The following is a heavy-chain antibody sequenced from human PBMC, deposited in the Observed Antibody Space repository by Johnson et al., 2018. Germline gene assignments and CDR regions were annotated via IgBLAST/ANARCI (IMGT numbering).Heavy chain of an antibody. D-gene: IGHD6-6*01. Sequence: QVQLVQSGAEVKKPGASVKVSCKASGYTFTSYDINWVRQATGQGLEWMGWMNPNSGNTGYAQKFQGRVTITADESTSTAYMELSSLRSEDTAVSYCALMYRSSAPFGYYYGMDVWGQGTTVTVSS. J-gene: IGHJ6*02. V-gene: IGHV1-8*01. CDR3: ALMYRSSAPFGYYYGMDV. CDR2: MNPNSGNT. CDR1: GYTFTSYD.